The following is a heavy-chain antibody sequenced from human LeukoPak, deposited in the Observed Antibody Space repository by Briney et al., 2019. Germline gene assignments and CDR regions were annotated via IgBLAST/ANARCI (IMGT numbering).Heavy chain of an antibody. D-gene: IGHD5-18*01. CDR3: ARVVRDTAMVTPNFDY. CDR2: FDPEDGET. J-gene: IGHJ4*02. V-gene: IGHV1-24*01. CDR1: GYTLTELS. Sequence: ASVKVSCKVSGYTLTELSMHWVRQAPGKGLEWMGGFDPEDGETIYAQKFQGRVTMTEDTSTDTAYMELSSLRSEDTAVYYCARVVRDTAMVTPNFDYWGQGTLVTVSS.